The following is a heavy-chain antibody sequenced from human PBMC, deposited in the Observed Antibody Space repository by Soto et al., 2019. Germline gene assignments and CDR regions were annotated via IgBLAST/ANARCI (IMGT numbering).Heavy chain of an antibody. J-gene: IGHJ5*02. CDR3: ARKLRARYYGSGSYFTWFEP. D-gene: IGHD3-10*01. CDR1: GGSFSGYY. V-gene: IGHV4-34*01. CDR2: INHSGST. Sequence: SETLSLTCAVYGGSFSGYYWSWLRQPPGKGLEWIGEINHSGSTNYNPSLKSRVTISVDTSKNQFSLKLSSVTAADTAVYYCARKLRARYYGSGSYFTWFEPWGQGTLVTVSS.